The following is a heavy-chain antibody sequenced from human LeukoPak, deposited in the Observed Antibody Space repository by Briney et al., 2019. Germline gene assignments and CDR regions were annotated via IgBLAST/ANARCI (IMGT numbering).Heavy chain of an antibody. CDR1: GFTFSTYS. D-gene: IGHD3-22*01. V-gene: IGHV3-48*01. J-gene: IGHJ4*02. CDR3: ARGSTYYDSSGQVPFDY. Sequence: GGSLRLSCAASGFTFSTYSMNWVRQAPGKGLEWVSYISSSSSTIYYADSVKGRFTISRDNAKNPLYLQMNSLRAEDTAVYYCARGSTYYDSSGQVPFDYWGQGTLVTVSS. CDR2: ISSSSSTI.